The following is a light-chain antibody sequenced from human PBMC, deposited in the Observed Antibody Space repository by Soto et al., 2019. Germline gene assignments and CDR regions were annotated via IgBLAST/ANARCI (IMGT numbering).Light chain of an antibody. Sequence: EIVMTQSPATLSVSPGERATLSCRASQGVNTNIAWYQQKPGQVPRLLIYGASTRATGIPARFSGSGSGTEFNLTISSLQSEDFAVYYCQQYNNWPPWTFGQGTKVEIK. J-gene: IGKJ1*01. CDR1: QGVNTN. V-gene: IGKV3-15*01. CDR3: QQYNNWPPWT. CDR2: GAS.